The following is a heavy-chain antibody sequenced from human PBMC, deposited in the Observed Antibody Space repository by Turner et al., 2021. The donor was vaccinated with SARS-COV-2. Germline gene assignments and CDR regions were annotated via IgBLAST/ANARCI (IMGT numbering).Heavy chain of an antibody. J-gene: IGHJ5*02. CDR3: ARGTYYYDSSVYSGTNWFDP. Sequence: EVQLVESGGGLVKPGGSLRLSCAASGFTFSSYTMYWVRQAPGKGREWVSSISSSSSYIYYADSVKGRFTISRDNAKNSLYLQMNSLRAEDTAVYYCARGTYYYDSSVYSGTNWFDPWGQGTLVTVSS. CDR2: ISSSSSYI. D-gene: IGHD3-22*01. V-gene: IGHV3-21*01. CDR1: GFTFSSYT.